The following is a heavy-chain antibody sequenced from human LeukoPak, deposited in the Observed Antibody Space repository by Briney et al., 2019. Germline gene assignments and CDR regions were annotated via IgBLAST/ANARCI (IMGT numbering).Heavy chain of an antibody. CDR3: ARDYYGDFYVDY. V-gene: IGHV4-59*01. Sequence: SETLSLTCTVSGGSISSYYWSWIRQPPGKGLEWIGYIYYSGSTNYNPSLKSRVTISVDTSKNQFSLKLSSVTAADTAVYYCARDYYGDFYVDYWGQGTLVTVSS. D-gene: IGHD4-17*01. CDR1: GGSISSYY. J-gene: IGHJ4*02. CDR2: IYYSGST.